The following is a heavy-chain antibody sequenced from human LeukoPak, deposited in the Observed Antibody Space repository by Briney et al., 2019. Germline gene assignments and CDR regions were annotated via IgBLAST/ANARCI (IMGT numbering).Heavy chain of an antibody. CDR3: ATDSSGYPPH. Sequence: SVKVSCKASGGTFSSYAISWVRQAPGQGLEWMGRIIPILGIANYAQEFQGRVTITADKSTSTAYMELSSLRSEDTAVYYCATDSSGYPPHWGQGTLVTVSS. CDR2: IIPILGIA. CDR1: GGTFSSYA. V-gene: IGHV1-69*04. J-gene: IGHJ4*02. D-gene: IGHD3-22*01.